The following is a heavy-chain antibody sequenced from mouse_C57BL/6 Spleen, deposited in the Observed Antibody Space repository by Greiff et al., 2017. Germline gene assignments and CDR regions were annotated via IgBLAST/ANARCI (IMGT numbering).Heavy chain of an antibody. D-gene: IGHD4-1*01. CDR1: GYTFTSYW. CDR2: IDPSDSYT. CDR3: ATGTGDFDY. J-gene: IGHJ2*01. Sequence: QVQLQQPGAELVMPGASVKLSCKASGYTFTSYWMHWVKQRPGQGLEWIGEIDPSDSYTNYNQKFKGKSTLTVDKSSSTAYMQLSSLTSEDSAVYYCATGTGDFDYWGQGTTLTVSS. V-gene: IGHV1-69*01.